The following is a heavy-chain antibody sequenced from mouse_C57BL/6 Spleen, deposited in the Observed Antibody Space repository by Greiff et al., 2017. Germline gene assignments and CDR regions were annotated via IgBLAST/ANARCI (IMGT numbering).Heavy chain of an antibody. D-gene: IGHD2-3*01. V-gene: IGHV1-82*01. CDR1: GYAFSSSW. J-gene: IGHJ4*01. CDR2: IYPGDGDT. Sequence: QVQLQQSGPELVKPGASVKISCKASGYAFSSSWMNWVKQRPGKGLEWIGRIYPGDGDTNYNGKFKGKATLTADKSSSTAYMQLSSLTSEDSAVYFCARWGDGYYFYYAMDYWGQGTSVTVSS. CDR3: ARWGDGYYFYYAMDY.